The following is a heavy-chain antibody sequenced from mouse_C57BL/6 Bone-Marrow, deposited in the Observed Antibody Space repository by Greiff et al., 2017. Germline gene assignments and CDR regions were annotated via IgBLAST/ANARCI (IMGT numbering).Heavy chain of an antibody. CDR3: ARQVTTGRPFDY. D-gene: IGHD2-5*01. CDR1: EYEFPSHD. J-gene: IGHJ2*01. CDR2: INSDGGST. V-gene: IGHV5-2*01. Sequence: DVKLVESGGGLVQPGESLKLSCESNEYEFPSHDMSWVRKTPEKRLELVAAINSDGGSTYYPDTMERRFIISRDNTKKTLYLQMSSLRSEDTALYYCARQVTTGRPFDYWGQGTTLTVSS.